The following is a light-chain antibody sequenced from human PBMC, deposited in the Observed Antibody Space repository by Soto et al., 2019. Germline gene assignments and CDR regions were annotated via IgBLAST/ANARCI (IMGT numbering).Light chain of an antibody. V-gene: IGLV1-47*02. CDR3: ASWDDRLGAVI. CDR1: SSNIGGTNY. Sequence: QSALTQPPSASGTPGQRVFISCSGSSSNIGGTNYAYWYQQLPGAAPKLLMHSNNLRPSGVPERISGSKSGTSASLAISGLRSEDEAVYYCASWDDRLGAVIFGGGTKVIVL. J-gene: IGLJ2*01. CDR2: SNN.